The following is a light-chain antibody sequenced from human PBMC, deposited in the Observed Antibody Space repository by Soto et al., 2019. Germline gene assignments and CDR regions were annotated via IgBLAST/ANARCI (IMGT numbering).Light chain of an antibody. CDR2: DTF. CDR3: QQRKSWPIT. CDR1: QNIDYN. V-gene: IGKV3-11*01. Sequence: EIVLTQSPATLSLSPGESATLSCRAIQNIDYNLHWYQQKPGQSPRLVIYDTFNRATGVPVRFRGVGAGTDFTLTISDLEPEDFAFYYCQQRKSWPITFGTGTRVEI. J-gene: IGKJ4*01.